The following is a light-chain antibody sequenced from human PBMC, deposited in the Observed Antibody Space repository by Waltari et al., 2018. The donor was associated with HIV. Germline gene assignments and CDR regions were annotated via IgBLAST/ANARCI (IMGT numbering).Light chain of an antibody. CDR2: AAS. J-gene: IGKJ1*01. Sequence: DIQMTQSPSSLFASVGDRVTITCRASQSISSYLNWYQQKPGKAPKLLIYAASSLQSGVPSRFSGSGSGTDFTLTISRLQPEDFATYYCQQSYTTPRTFGQGTKVEIK. CDR1: QSISSY. CDR3: QQSYTTPRT. V-gene: IGKV1-39*01.